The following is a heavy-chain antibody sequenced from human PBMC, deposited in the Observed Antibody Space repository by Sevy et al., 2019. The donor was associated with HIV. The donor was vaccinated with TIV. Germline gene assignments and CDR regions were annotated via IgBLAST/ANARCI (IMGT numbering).Heavy chain of an antibody. CDR2: ISGSGGST. V-gene: IGHV3-23*01. Sequence: GWSLRLSCAASGFTFSSYAMSWVRQAPGKGLEWVSAISGSGGSTYYADSVKGRFTISRDSSKNTLYLQMNSLRAEDTAIYYCAKGGTYYYDSSGYYPIPIDYWGQGTLVTVSS. J-gene: IGHJ4*02. D-gene: IGHD3-22*01. CDR3: AKGGTYYYDSSGYYPIPIDY. CDR1: GFTFSSYA.